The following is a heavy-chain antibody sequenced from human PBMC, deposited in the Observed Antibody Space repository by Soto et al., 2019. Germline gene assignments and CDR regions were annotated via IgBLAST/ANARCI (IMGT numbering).Heavy chain of an antibody. CDR1: GFTVSSNY. V-gene: IGHV3-66*01. Sequence: GGSLRLSCAASGFTVSSNYMSWVRQAPGKGLEWVSVIYSGGSTYYADSVKGRFTISRDNSKNTLYLQMNSLRAEDTAVYYCARGPRGAIFGVVISQAPFDYWGQGTLVTVSS. CDR3: ARGPRGAIFGVVISQAPFDY. D-gene: IGHD3-3*01. CDR2: IYSGGST. J-gene: IGHJ4*02.